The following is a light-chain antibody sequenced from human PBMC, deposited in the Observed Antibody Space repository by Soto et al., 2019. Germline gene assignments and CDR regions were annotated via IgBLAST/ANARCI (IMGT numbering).Light chain of an antibody. Sequence: DIQMTQSPSSLSASVGDTVTITCRASQGISNFLAWYQQRPGTVPRFLIYAASTLHSGVPSRFSGSGSGTHFTLTINYLQPEDFATYYCQKYDRAPYTFGQGTKLQIK. J-gene: IGKJ2*01. CDR1: QGISNF. V-gene: IGKV1-27*01. CDR3: QKYDRAPYT. CDR2: AAS.